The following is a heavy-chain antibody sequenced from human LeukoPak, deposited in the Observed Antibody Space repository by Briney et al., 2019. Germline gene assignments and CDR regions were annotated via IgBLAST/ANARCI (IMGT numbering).Heavy chain of an antibody. CDR2: IYSGGST. CDR3: ARDPGSITGTTAGGYFDY. J-gene: IGHJ4*02. Sequence: GGSLRLSCAASGFTVSSNYMSWVRQAPGKGLEWVSVIYSGGSTYYADSVKGRFTIPRDNSKNTLYLQMNSLRAEDTAVYYCARDPGSITGTTAGGYFDYWGQGTLVTVSS. CDR1: GFTVSSNY. D-gene: IGHD1-20*01. V-gene: IGHV3-66*02.